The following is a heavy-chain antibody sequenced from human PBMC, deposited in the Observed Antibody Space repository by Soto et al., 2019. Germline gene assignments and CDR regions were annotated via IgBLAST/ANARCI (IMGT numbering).Heavy chain of an antibody. D-gene: IGHD3-16*01. CDR1: GFTFSSYS. J-gene: IGHJ4*02. CDR2: ISSSSSYI. CDR3: ARDYFWDASPFDY. V-gene: IGHV3-21*01. Sequence: EVQLVESGGGLVKPGGSLRLSCAASGFTFSSYSMNWVRQAPGKGLEWVSSISSSSSYIYYADSVKGRFTISRDNAKNSLYLQMNSLRAEDTAVYYCARDYFWDASPFDYWGRGTLVTVSS.